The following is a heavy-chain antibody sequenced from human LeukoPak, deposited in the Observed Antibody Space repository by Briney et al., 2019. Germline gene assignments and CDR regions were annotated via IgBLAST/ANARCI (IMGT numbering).Heavy chain of an antibody. V-gene: IGHV3-23*01. CDR2: IDTSGGHT. Sequence: GGSLRLSCAASGFTFSSYAMSWVRQAPGKGLEWVSAIDTSGGHTYYADSVKGRFTISRDNSENILYLQMNSLRAEDTAVYYCAKESCSSRCNFDYWGQGTLVTVSS. D-gene: IGHD2-2*01. J-gene: IGHJ4*02. CDR3: AKESCSSRCNFDY. CDR1: GFTFSSYA.